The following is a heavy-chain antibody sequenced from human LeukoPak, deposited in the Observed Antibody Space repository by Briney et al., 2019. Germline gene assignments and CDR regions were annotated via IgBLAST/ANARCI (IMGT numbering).Heavy chain of an antibody. V-gene: IGHV3-15*01. Sequence: GGSLRLSCAASGFTFSNAWMSWVRQAPGKGLEWVGRIKRKSDGGATDFAAPLTGSFTISRDESQNTVYLQMNSLTTEDTAVYSCTTEGGVWGYHALDVWGQGTMVTVSS. D-gene: IGHD3-16*01. CDR3: TTEGGVWGYHALDV. CDR2: IKRKSDGGAT. CDR1: GFTFSNAW. J-gene: IGHJ3*01.